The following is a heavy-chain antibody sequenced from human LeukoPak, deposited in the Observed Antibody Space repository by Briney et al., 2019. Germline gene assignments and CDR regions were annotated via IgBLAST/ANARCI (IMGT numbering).Heavy chain of an antibody. V-gene: IGHV3-7*04. CDR2: IKRDGSEK. CDR1: GFTFSNYW. Sequence: GGSLRLSCAASGFTFSNYWMSWVRQAPGKGLEWVANIKRDGSEKYYVDSVKGRLTISRDNAKNSLYLQMNSLRAEDTAVYYCARDRYSSGGLDVWGQGTTVTVSS. D-gene: IGHD3-22*01. CDR3: ARDRYSSGGLDV. J-gene: IGHJ6*02.